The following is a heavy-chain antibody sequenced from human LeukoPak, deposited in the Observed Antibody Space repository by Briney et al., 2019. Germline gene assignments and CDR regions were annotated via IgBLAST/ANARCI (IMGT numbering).Heavy chain of an antibody. D-gene: IGHD1-26*01. V-gene: IGHV3-30*02. CDR2: IRYDGNNK. J-gene: IGHJ4*02. Sequence: GGSLRLSCAASGFTFSSYGLHWVRQAPGRGLEWVAFIRYDGNNKYYADSVKGRFTISRDNSKNTLYLQMNSLRTEDTAVYYRAKGTVGAYEIDYWGQGTLVTVSS. CDR1: GFTFSSYG. CDR3: AKGTVGAYEIDY.